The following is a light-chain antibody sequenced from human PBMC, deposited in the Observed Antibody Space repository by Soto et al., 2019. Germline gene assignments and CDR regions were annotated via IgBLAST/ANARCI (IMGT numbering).Light chain of an antibody. CDR3: ASYTSSATYV. J-gene: IGLJ1*01. CDR1: SSDVGGYNY. Sequence: QSVLTQPASVSGSPGQSITISCTGTSSDVGGYNYVSWYQQHPGKAPKLMIYDVTNRPSGVSSRFSGSKSGNTASLTISGLQAEYEADYYCASYTSSATYVIGTGIKVTVL. CDR2: DVT. V-gene: IGLV2-14*01.